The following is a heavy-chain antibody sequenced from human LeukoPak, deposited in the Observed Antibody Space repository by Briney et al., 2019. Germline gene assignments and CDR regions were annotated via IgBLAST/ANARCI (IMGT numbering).Heavy chain of an antibody. D-gene: IGHD2-2*02. CDR2: ISAHHGNT. CDR1: GYTFTSYG. V-gene: IGHV1-18*01. CDR3: ARAQYCSSTSCYTSEYFQH. J-gene: IGHJ1*01. Sequence: ASVKVSCKASGYTFTSYGISWVRPAPGQGLEGMGWISAHHGNTNYAQKLQGRVTMTTDTSTSTAYMELRSLRSDDTAVYYCARAQYCSSTSCYTSEYFQHWGQGTLVTVSS.